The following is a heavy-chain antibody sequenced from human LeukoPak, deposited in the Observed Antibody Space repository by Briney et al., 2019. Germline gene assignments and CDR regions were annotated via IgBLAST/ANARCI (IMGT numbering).Heavy chain of an antibody. CDR2: IYYSGST. J-gene: IGHJ4*02. Sequence: PSETLSLTCTVSGGSINRGNFYWGWIRQPPGKGREWIGSIYYSGSTYYNPSLKSRVTISVDTSKNQFSLKLSSVTAADTAVYYCARHGLLTMIVVVYIDYWGQGTLVTVSS. D-gene: IGHD3-22*01. V-gene: IGHV4-39*01. CDR1: GGSINRGNFY. CDR3: ARHGLLTMIVVVYIDY.